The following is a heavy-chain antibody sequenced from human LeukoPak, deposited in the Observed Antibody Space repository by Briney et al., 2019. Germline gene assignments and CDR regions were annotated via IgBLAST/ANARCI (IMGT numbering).Heavy chain of an antibody. CDR2: INHSGST. V-gene: IGHV4-34*01. J-gene: IGHJ4*02. CDR3: ARVPRRWYYDSSGYYYYDY. CDR1: GGSFSGYY. Sequence: PSETLSLTCAVYGGSFSGYYWSWLRQPPGKGLEWIGEINHSGSTNYNPSLKSRVTISVDTSKNQFSLKLSSVTGADTAVYYCARVPRRWYYDSSGYYYYDYWGQGTLVTVSS. D-gene: IGHD3-22*01.